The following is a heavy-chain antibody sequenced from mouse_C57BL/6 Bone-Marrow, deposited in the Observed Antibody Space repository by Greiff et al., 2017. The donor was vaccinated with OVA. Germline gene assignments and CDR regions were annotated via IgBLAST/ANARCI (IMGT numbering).Heavy chain of an antibody. V-gene: IGHV1-54*01. J-gene: IGHJ3*01. CDR3: AKNYYCTFFAY. D-gene: IGHD1-1*01. CDR1: GYAFTNYL. CDR2: INPGSGGT. Sequence: VQGVESGAELVRPGTSVKVSCKASGYAFTNYLIEWVKQRPGQGLEWIGVINPGSGGTNYHEKFKGKATLTADKSSSTAYMQLTSLTSKKSAVYVVAKNYYCTFFAYWGRGTVVTVSA.